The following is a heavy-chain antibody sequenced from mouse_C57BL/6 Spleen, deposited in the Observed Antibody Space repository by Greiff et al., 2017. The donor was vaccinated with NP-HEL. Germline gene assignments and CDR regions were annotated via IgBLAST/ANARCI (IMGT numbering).Heavy chain of an antibody. CDR1: GFSLSTSGMG. V-gene: IGHV8-12*01. J-gene: IGHJ4*01. CDR2: IYWDDDK. D-gene: IGHD2-10*02. Sequence: QVTLKESGPGILQSSQTLSLSCSFSGFSLSTSGMGVSWIRQPSGKGLEWLAHIYWDDDKRYNPSLTSRLTISKDTSRNQVFLKITSVVTADTATYYGARRGGYGNAMDYWGQGTSVTVSS. CDR3: ARRGGYGNAMDY.